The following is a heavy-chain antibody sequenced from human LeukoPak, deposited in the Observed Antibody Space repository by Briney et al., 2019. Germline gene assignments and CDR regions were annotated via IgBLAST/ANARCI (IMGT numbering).Heavy chain of an antibody. J-gene: IGHJ4*02. V-gene: IGHV3-33*01. CDR3: ARYDY. Sequence: GGSLRLSCAASGFTFSSYGMHWVRQAPGKGLGWVAVIWCDGSNKYYADSVKGRFTISRDNSKNTLYLQMNSLRAEDAAVYYCARYDYWGQGTLVTVSS. CDR2: IWCDGSNK. CDR1: GFTFSSYG.